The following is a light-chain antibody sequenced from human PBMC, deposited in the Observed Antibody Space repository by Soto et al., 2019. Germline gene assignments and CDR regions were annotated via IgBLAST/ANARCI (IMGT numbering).Light chain of an antibody. V-gene: IGKV3-20*01. CDR1: QSVNSVY. Sequence: EIVLTQSPGTLSLSPGERATLSCRASQSVNSVYLAWYQQKPGQAPRLLIYGASSRATGIPDRFSGSGSGTDFTLTISRLDPEDCAVYFCQQYDSSPRTFGQGTKV. CDR3: QQYDSSPRT. CDR2: GAS. J-gene: IGKJ1*01.